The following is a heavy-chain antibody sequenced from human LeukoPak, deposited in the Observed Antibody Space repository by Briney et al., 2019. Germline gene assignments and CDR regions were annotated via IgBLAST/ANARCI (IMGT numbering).Heavy chain of an antibody. V-gene: IGHV3-30-3*01. CDR1: GFTFSYYA. Sequence: GGSLRLSCAASGFTFSYYAMHWVRQAPCKGLEWVAVISYDGSNKYYADSVKGRFTISRDNSKSTLFLQMDRLIAGDTAVYYCARQGDTGSWYFDYWGQGTLVTVSS. CDR2: ISYDGSNK. J-gene: IGHJ4*02. D-gene: IGHD2-21*02. CDR3: ARQGDTGSWYFDY.